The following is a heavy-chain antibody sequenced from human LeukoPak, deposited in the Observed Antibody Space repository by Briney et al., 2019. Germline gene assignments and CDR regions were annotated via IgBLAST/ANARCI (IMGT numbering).Heavy chain of an antibody. D-gene: IGHD2-21*02. V-gene: IGHV1-8*01. Sequence: ASVKVSCKASGYTFTSYDINWVRQATGQGPEWMGWMNPNSGNTGYAQKFQGRVTMTRNTSISTAYMELSSLRSEDTAVYYCARRKVTAISQYYFDYWGQGTLVTVSS. CDR3: ARRKVTAISQYYFDY. J-gene: IGHJ4*02. CDR1: GYTFTSYD. CDR2: MNPNSGNT.